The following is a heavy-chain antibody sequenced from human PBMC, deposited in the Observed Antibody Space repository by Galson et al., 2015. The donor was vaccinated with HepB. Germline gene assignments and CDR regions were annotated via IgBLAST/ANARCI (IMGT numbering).Heavy chain of an antibody. CDR1: GFTFSSYA. V-gene: IGHV3-23*01. J-gene: IGHJ1*01. CDR2: ISGSGGST. D-gene: IGHD2-2*03. Sequence: SLRLSCAASGFTFSSYAMSWVRQAPGKGLEWVSAISGSGGSTYYADSAKGRFTISRDNSKNTLYLQMNSLRAEDTAVYYCAKGPFVGYCSSTSCSMVRYFQHWGQGTLVTVSS. CDR3: AKGPFVGYCSSTSCSMVRYFQH.